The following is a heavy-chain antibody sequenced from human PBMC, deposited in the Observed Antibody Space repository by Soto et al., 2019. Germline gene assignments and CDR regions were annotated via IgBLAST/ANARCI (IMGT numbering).Heavy chain of an antibody. D-gene: IGHD2-21*02. CDR2: IYYSGST. Sequence: PSETLSLTCTVSGGSISSNSYFWGWVRQPPGKGLEWIGTIYYSGSTYYNPSLKSRVTISVDTSKNQFSLKLTSITAADTAVYSCARLTFCGGDCFMYFDLWGRGTLVTVSS. V-gene: IGHV4-39*01. CDR3: ARLTFCGGDCFMYFDL. CDR1: GGSISSNSYF. J-gene: IGHJ2*01.